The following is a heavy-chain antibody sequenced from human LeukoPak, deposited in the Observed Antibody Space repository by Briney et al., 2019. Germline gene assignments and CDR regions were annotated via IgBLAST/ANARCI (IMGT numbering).Heavy chain of an antibody. CDR3: ARGER. J-gene: IGHJ4*02. Sequence: GGSLRLSCAASGFTFSSSWLSWVRQAPGKGLEWVANIKQDGSEKYYVDSVKGRFTISRDNAKNSLYLQMNGLRGEDTAVYYCARGERWGQGTLVAVSS. CDR2: IKQDGSEK. V-gene: IGHV3-7*01. D-gene: IGHD5-24*01. CDR1: GFTFSSSW.